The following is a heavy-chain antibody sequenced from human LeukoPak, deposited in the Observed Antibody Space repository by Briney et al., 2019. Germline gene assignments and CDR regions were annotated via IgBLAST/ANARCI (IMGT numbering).Heavy chain of an antibody. V-gene: IGHV3-21*01. CDR2: ISSSSSYI. CDR3: ARDDSSSPAHFDY. CDR1: GFTFSSYS. D-gene: IGHD6-13*01. J-gene: IGHJ4*02. Sequence: TGGSLRLSCAASGFTFSSYSMNWVRQAPGKGLEWVSSISSSSSYIYYADSVKGRFTISRDNAKNSLYLQMNSLRAEDTAVYYCARDDSSSPAHFDYWGQGTLVTVSS.